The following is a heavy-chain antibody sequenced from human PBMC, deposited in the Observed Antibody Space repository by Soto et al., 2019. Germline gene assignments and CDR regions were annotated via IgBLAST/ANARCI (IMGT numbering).Heavy chain of an antibody. V-gene: IGHV3-30*18. J-gene: IGHJ4*02. CDR3: AKDQGEYSYGQGYFDY. CDR2: ISYDGSNK. CDR1: GFTFSSYG. Sequence: QVQLVESGGGVVQPGRSLRLSCAASGFTFSSYGMHWVRQAPGKGLEWVAVISYDGSNKYYADSVKGRFTISRDNSKNTLYLQMNSLRAEDTAVYYCAKDQGEYSYGQGYFDYWGQETLVTVSS. D-gene: IGHD5-18*01.